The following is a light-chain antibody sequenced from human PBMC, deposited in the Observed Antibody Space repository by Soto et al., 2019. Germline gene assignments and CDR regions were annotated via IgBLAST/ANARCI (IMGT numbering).Light chain of an antibody. CDR1: SSNIGSNY. CDR3: NSYTSNNTYV. J-gene: IGLJ1*01. Sequence: HSVLTQPPSASGTPGQRVTISCSGSSSNIGSNYVYWYQQLPGKAPKLMIYDVSNRPSGVSNRFSGSKSGNTASLTISGLRAEDEADYYCNSYTSNNTYVFGTGTKV. CDR2: DVS. V-gene: IGLV1-47*02.